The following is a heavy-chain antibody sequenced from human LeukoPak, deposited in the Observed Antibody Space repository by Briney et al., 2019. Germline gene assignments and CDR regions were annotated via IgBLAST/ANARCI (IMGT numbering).Heavy chain of an antibody. CDR2: ISSSSSYT. CDR3: EAGTAADF. D-gene: IGHD6-13*01. J-gene: IGHJ4*02. CDR1: GIPFSDYY. Sequence: GGSLRLSCVVSGIPFSDYYMHWLRKAPGKGLEWISYISSSSSYTDYADSVKGRFTISRDNAKSALYLQMHSLRLEDTAVYYCEAGTAADFWGQGTLVTVSS. V-gene: IGHV3-11*03.